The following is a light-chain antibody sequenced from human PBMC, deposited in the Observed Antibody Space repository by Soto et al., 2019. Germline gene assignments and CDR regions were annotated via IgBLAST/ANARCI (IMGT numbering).Light chain of an antibody. CDR2: WAS. CDR3: QQYSRTPTYT. J-gene: IGKJ2*01. V-gene: IGKV4-1*01. Sequence: DIVMTQSPDSLAVSLGERATINCKSSQSVLYNSNNKNYFAWYQQRPGQPPKLLIYWASTGESGVPDRFSGSGSGTDFTLTINNVQAEDVGIYYCQQYSRTPTYTFGQGTKLEIK. CDR1: QSVLYNSNNKNY.